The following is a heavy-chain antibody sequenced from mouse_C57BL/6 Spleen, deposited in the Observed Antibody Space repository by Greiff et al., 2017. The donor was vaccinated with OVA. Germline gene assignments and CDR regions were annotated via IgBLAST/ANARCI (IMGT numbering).Heavy chain of an antibody. CDR3: ARSYYYGSSYAMDY. V-gene: IGHV5-17*01. J-gene: IGHJ4*01. CDR1: GFTFSDYG. CDR2: LSSGSSHI. Sequence: EVMLVESGGGLVKPGGSLKLSCAASGFTFSDYGMHLVRQAPEKGLEWVAYLSSGSSHIYYADTVKGRFPISRDNAKNTLFLQMTSLRSEDTAMYYCARSYYYGSSYAMDYWGQGTSVTVSS. D-gene: IGHD1-1*01.